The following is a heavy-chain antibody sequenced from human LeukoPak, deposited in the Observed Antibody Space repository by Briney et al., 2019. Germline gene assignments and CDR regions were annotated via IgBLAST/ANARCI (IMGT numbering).Heavy chain of an antibody. Sequence: ASVKVSCKASGYTFTGYYMHWVRQAPGQGLEWMGWINPNSGGTNYAQKFQGRVTMTRDTSISTAYMELSRLRSDDTAVYYCARGIRYYDFWSGPDYWGQGTLVTVSS. J-gene: IGHJ4*02. D-gene: IGHD3-3*01. CDR2: INPNSGGT. CDR3: ARGIRYYDFWSGPDY. CDR1: GYTFTGYY. V-gene: IGHV1-2*02.